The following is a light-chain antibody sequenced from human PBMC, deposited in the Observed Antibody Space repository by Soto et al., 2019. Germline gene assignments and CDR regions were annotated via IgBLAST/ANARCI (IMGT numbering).Light chain of an antibody. J-gene: IGLJ2*01. Sequence: QLVLTQSPSASASLGASVKLTCTLSSGHSSYAIAWHQQQPEKGPRYLMKLNSDGRHSKGDGIPDRFSGSSSGAERYLTISSLRSEDEADYYCQTWGTGIQVFGGGTKLTVL. CDR2: LNSDGRH. V-gene: IGLV4-69*01. CDR1: SGHSSYA. CDR3: QTWGTGIQV.